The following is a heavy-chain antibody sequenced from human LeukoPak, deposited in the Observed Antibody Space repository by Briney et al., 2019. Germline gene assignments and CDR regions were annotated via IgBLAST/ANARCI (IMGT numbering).Heavy chain of an antibody. CDR2: IKHSGST. D-gene: IGHD1-26*01. V-gene: IGHV4-34*01. CDR1: GGPFSGYY. J-gene: IGHJ6*02. Sequence: SETLSLTCAVYGGPFSGYYWSWIRQPPGKGLEWIGEIKHSGSTNYNPSLKSRVTISLDTSKNQISLALSSVTAADTAVYYCARVYSGSYYYYYYYGMDVWGQGTTVTVSS. CDR3: ARVYSGSYYYYYYYGMDV.